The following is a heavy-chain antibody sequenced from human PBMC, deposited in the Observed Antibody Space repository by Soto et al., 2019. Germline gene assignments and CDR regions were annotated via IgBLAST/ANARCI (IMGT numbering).Heavy chain of an antibody. CDR3: ARQNQHSGSYYFDY. CDR2: IDPGDSDT. Sequence: GASLKISCKSSGYSFTKYWMGWVRQMPGKGLEWMGIIDPGDSDTRYSPSFQGQVTISADKSISTAYLQWSSLKASDTAMYYCARQNQHSGSYYFDYWGQGTPVTVSS. J-gene: IGHJ4*02. CDR1: GYSFTKYW. V-gene: IGHV5-51*01. D-gene: IGHD1-26*01.